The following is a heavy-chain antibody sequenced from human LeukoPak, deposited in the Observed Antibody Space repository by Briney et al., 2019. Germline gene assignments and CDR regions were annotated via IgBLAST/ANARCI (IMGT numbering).Heavy chain of an antibody. CDR2: ISSSGSAV. V-gene: IGHV3-11*01. Sequence: GGSLRLSCAASGFTFSDYHMSWIRQAPGKGLEWISYISSSGSAVDYANSVRGRFTISRDNAKNSLYLQMNSLRAEDMAVYYCARDGLGGGSYELDVWGQGTTVTVSS. J-gene: IGHJ6*02. D-gene: IGHD5-18*01. CDR3: ARDGLGGGSYELDV. CDR1: GFTFSDYH.